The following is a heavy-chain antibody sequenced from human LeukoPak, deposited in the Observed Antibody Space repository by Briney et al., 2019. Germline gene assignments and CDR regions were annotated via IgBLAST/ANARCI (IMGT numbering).Heavy chain of an antibody. J-gene: IGHJ4*02. CDR1: GFTFSDYY. Sequence: GGSLRLSCAASGFTFSDYYMSWIRQAPGKGLEWVSRINTDGGSTTYADSVKGRFTISRDNAKNTLYLQMNSLRAEDTAVYYCGRGFSIVPAGIPDYWGLGTLVTVSS. V-gene: IGHV3-74*01. CDR3: GRGFSIVPAGIPDY. CDR2: INTDGGST. D-gene: IGHD2-2*02.